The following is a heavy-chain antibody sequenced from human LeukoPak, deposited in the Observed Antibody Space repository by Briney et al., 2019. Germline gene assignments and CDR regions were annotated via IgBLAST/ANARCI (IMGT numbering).Heavy chain of an antibody. CDR2: IRYDGTSQ. Sequence: PGGSLRLSCAASGFAFSIYGMYWVRQAPGKGLEWVAFIRYDGTSQYYADSVKGRFTISRDNSKNTLYLQMNSLRAEDTAVYYCAKTDIAVAGTFDYWGQGTLVTVSS. CDR1: GFAFSIYG. V-gene: IGHV3-30*02. CDR3: AKTDIAVAGTFDY. J-gene: IGHJ4*02. D-gene: IGHD6-19*01.